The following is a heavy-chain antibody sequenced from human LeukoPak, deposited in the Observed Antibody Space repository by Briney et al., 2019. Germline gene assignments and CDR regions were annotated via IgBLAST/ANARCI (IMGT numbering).Heavy chain of an antibody. CDR3: ACQLRDFWSGYYEGWFDP. CDR2: IYTSGST. D-gene: IGHD3-3*01. Sequence: SETLSLTCTVSGGSISSGSYYWSWIRQPAGKGLEWIGRIYTSGSTNYNPSLKSRVTISVDTSKHQFSLKLSSVTAADTAVYYCACQLRDFWSGYYEGWFDPWGQGTLVTVSS. J-gene: IGHJ5*02. V-gene: IGHV4-61*02. CDR1: GGSISSGSYY.